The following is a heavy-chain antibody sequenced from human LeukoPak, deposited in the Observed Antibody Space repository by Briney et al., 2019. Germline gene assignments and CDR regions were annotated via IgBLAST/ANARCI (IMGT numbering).Heavy chain of an antibody. CDR3: AVRAAGLVRGSGFDP. CDR1: GYTFTGYY. CDR2: INPNSGGT. J-gene: IGHJ5*02. Sequence: ASVKVSCKASGYTFTGYYMHWVRQAPGQGLEWMGWINPNSGGTNYAQKFQGRVTMTRDTAISTAYMELSRLRSDDTAVYYCAVRAAGLVRGSGFDPWGQGTLVTVSS. D-gene: IGHD6-19*01. V-gene: IGHV1-2*02.